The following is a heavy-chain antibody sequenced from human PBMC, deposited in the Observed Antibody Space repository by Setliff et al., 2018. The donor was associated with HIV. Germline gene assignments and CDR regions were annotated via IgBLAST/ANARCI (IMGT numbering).Heavy chain of an antibody. V-gene: IGHV4-61*02. CDR3: ARVYSRSWFFFDH. Sequence: SETLSLTCTVSGGSISTGVYYWSWLRQPADKALEWIGRISASGSTNYNPSLESRVTLSIDTSNNQFSLKLTSVTAADTAVYYCARVYSRSWFFFDHWGQGILVTVS. D-gene: IGHD6-13*01. J-gene: IGHJ4*02. CDR2: ISASGST. CDR1: GGSISTGVYY.